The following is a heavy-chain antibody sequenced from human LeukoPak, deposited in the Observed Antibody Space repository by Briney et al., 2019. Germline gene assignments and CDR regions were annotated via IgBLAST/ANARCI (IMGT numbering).Heavy chain of an antibody. CDR1: GGTFSSYA. CDR2: IIPTFGTA. Sequence: SVKVSCKASGGTFSSYAISWVRQAPGQGLEWMGGIIPTFGTANYAQKFQGRVTITTDESTSTAYMELSSLRSEDTAVYYCAREPVAYYYDSSGYGGHYWGQGTLVTVSS. CDR3: AREPVAYYYDSSGYGGHY. J-gene: IGHJ4*02. V-gene: IGHV1-69*05. D-gene: IGHD3-22*01.